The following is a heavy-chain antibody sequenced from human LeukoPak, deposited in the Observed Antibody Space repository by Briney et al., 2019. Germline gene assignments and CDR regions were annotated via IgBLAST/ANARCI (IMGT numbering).Heavy chain of an antibody. Sequence: GASVKVSCKASGGTFSSYAISWVLQAPGQGLEWMGRIIPILGIANYAQKFQGRVTITADKSTSTAYMELSSLRSEDTAVYYCARDLGYPYYYDSSGSSQIFDYWGQGTLVTVSS. J-gene: IGHJ4*02. V-gene: IGHV1-69*04. D-gene: IGHD3-22*01. CDR1: GGTFSSYA. CDR2: IIPILGIA. CDR3: ARDLGYPYYYDSSGSSQIFDY.